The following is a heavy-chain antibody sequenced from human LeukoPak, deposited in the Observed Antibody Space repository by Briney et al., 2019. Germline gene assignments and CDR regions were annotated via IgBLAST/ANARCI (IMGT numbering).Heavy chain of an antibody. CDR1: GGSFSGYY. D-gene: IGHD1-1*01. V-gene: IGHV4-34*01. CDR3: ARASHWNQLHYFDY. CDR2: IYHSGST. J-gene: IGHJ4*02. Sequence: PSETLSLTCAVYGGSFSGYYWSWIRQPPGKGLEWIGEIYHSGSTNYNPSLKSRVTISVDKSKNQFSLNLSSVTAADTALYYCARASHWNQLHYFDYWGQGTLVTVSS.